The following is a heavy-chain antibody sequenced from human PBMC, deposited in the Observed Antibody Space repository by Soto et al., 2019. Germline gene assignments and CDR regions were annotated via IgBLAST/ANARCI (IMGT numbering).Heavy chain of an antibody. CDR3: ARGGGESELGDY. Sequence: QVQLQESGPGLVKPSETLSLTCTVSGGSITTYYWSWIRQPPGKGLEWIGHLYHGGSTNYHPSLRSRVTISADTSKNQFSRRLNSVTAADTAVYYCARGGGESELGDYWGQGILVTVSS. D-gene: IGHD3-16*01. CDR2: LYHGGST. V-gene: IGHV4-59*01. CDR1: GGSITTYY. J-gene: IGHJ4*02.